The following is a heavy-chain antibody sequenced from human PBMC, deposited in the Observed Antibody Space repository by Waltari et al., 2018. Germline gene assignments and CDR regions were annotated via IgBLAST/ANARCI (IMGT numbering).Heavy chain of an antibody. J-gene: IGHJ3*02. Sequence: QVQLQESGPGLVKPSETLSLTCTVSGGSISSYYWRWIRQPAGKGLEWIGRIYTSGSTNYNPAHKRRVTMSVDTSKNQFSLKLSSVTAADTAVYYWARDPGLYSSGWYGAFDIWGQGTMVTVSS. CDR2: IYTSGST. D-gene: IGHD6-19*01. CDR3: ARDPGLYSSGWYGAFDI. CDR1: GGSISSYY. V-gene: IGHV4-4*07.